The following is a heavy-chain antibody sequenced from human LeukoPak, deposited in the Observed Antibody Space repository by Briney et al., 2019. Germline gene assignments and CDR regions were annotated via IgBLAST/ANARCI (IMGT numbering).Heavy chain of an antibody. CDR3: AREEKQQLAQGYYFDY. D-gene: IGHD6-13*01. CDR1: AWSFSGYY. J-gene: IGHJ4*02. Sequence: SETVSLTCAVYAWSFSGYYWSGLRPPPGKGREGIGEINQSGSTNYNPSIKSRVTISVDTSKNPFSLKLSSVTAADTAVYYCAREEKQQLAQGYYFDYWGQGTLVTVSS. CDR2: INQSGST. V-gene: IGHV4-34*01.